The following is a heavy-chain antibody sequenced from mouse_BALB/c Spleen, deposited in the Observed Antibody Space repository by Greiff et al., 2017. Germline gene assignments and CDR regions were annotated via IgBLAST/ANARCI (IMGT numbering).Heavy chain of an antibody. CDR3: ARSAYGYDRRYFDY. D-gene: IGHD2-2*01. CDR1: GFSLTSYG. CDR2: IWSGGST. J-gene: IGHJ2*01. V-gene: IGHV2-2*02. Sequence: VKLMESGPGLVQPSQSLSITCTVSGFSLTSYGVHWVRQSPGKGLEWLGVIWSGGSTDYNAAFISRLSISKDNSKSQVFFKMNSLQANDTAIYYCARSAYGYDRRYFDYWGQGTTLTVSS.